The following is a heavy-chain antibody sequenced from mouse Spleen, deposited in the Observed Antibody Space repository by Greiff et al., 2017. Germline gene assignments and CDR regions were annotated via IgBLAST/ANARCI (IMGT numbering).Heavy chain of an antibody. CDR2: IDPSDSYT. CDR1: GYTFTSYW. V-gene: IGHV1-69*01. CDR3: ANLITTAGYYFDY. Sequence: VQLQQPGAELVMPGASVKLSCKASGYTFTSYWMHWVKQRPGQGLEWIGEIDPSDSYTNYNQKFKGKATLTVDKSSSTAYMQLSSLTSEDSAVYYCANLITTAGYYFDYWGQGTTLTVSS. D-gene: IGHD1-1*01. J-gene: IGHJ2*01.